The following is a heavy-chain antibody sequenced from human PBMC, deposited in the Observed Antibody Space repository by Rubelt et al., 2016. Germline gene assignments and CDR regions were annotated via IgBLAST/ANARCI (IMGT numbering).Heavy chain of an antibody. Sequence: QLQLQESGPGLVKPSETLSLTCTVSGGSISSSSYYWGWIRQPPGKGLEWIGSIYYSGSTYYNPSLKSRVTISVDTSKNQFSLKLSSVTAADTAVYYCARDVYSYSYYYYGMDVWGQGTTVTVSS. D-gene: IGHD5-18*01. CDR2: IYYSGST. V-gene: IGHV4-39*07. CDR1: GGSISSSSYY. CDR3: ARDVYSYSYYYYGMDV. J-gene: IGHJ6*02.